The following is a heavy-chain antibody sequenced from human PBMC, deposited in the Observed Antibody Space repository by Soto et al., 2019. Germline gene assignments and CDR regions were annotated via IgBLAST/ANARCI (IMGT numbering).Heavy chain of an antibody. J-gene: IGHJ3*02. CDR2: IMPGSSHI. Sequence: EVQLVESGGGLVQPGGSLRLTCAASGFTFSIYSMNWVRQAPGKGLEWVSYIMPGSSHIFYADSVKGRFTISRDNAKNSLSLQMNGLRAEDTALYYCAFEKVGDASGHVFDIWGQGTMVTVSS. CDR1: GFTFSIYS. D-gene: IGHD1-26*01. V-gene: IGHV3-48*01. CDR3: AFEKVGDASGHVFDI.